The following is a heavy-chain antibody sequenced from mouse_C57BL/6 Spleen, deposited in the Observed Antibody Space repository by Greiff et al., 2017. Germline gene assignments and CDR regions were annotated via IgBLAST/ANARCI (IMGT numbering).Heavy chain of an antibody. V-gene: IGHV1-61*01. D-gene: IGHD3-2*02. J-gene: IGHJ3*01. CDR3: ARSKSSGYDAWFAY. CDR1: GYTFTSYW. CDR2: IYPSDSET. Sequence: QVQLQQPGAELVRPGSSVKLSCKASGYTFTSYWMDWVKQRPGQGLEWIGNIYPSDSETHYNQKFKDKATLTVDKSSSTAYMQLSSLTSEDSAVYYGARSKSSGYDAWFAYWGQGTLVTVSA.